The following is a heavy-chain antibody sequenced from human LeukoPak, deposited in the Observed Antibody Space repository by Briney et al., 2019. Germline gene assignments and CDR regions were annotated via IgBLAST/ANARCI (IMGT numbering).Heavy chain of an antibody. Sequence: SETLSLTCTVSGYSISSGYYWGWIRQPPGKGLEWIGSIYHSGSTYYNPSLKSRVTISVDTSKNQFSLKLSSVTAADTAVYYCARGKSYYYDSSGYYYHFDYWGQGTLVTVSS. CDR3: ARGKSYYYDSSGYYYHFDY. CDR1: GYSISSGYY. D-gene: IGHD3-22*01. V-gene: IGHV4-38-2*02. CDR2: IYHSGST. J-gene: IGHJ4*02.